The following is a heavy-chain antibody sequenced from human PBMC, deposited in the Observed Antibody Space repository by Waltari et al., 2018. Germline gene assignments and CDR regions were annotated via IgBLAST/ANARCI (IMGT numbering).Heavy chain of an antibody. CDR2: IYYSGSI. CDR1: GGSISSSRYY. V-gene: IGHV4-39*01. Sequence: QLQLQESGPGLVKPSGTLSLTCSVSGGSISSSRYYWGWIRQSPGKGLEWIGSIYYSGSIYYNPTLQSRVTISGDMSKNQFSLNLSSVTAADTAVYYCARHWKRNGYRFDPWGQGTRVTVSS. J-gene: IGHJ5*02. D-gene: IGHD5-12*01. CDR3: ARHWKRNGYRFDP.